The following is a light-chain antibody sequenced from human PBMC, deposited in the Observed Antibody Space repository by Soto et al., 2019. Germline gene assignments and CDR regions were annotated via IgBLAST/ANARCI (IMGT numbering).Light chain of an antibody. CDR2: DAS. Sequence: EIVLTQSPGTLSLSPGERATLSCRASQSVSNNFLAWYQHKPGQAPRLLIYDASSRATGIPDRFSGSGSGTDFTLTISRLEPDDFAVYYCQQYGSSPLTFGQGTKV. V-gene: IGKV3-20*01. CDR1: QSVSNNF. J-gene: IGKJ1*01. CDR3: QQYGSSPLT.